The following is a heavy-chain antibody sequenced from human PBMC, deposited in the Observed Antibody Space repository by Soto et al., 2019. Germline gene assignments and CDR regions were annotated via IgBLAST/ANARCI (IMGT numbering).Heavy chain of an antibody. CDR2: ISYDGSNQ. J-gene: IGHJ4*02. V-gene: IGHV3-30*18. Sequence: GGSLRLSCAASGFTFNIYGMHWVRQAPDKGLEWVALISYDGSNQYYADSVKGRFTISRDNSKNTLFLQMNSLRADDTAVYYCAKDQASGQGSFDSWGQGT. CDR3: AKDQASGQGSFDS. CDR1: GFTFNIYG.